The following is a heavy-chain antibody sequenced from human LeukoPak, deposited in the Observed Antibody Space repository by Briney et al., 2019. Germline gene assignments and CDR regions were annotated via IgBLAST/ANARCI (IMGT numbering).Heavy chain of an antibody. V-gene: IGHV3-74*01. Sequence: GGSLRLSCAASGFTFSNYWMHWVRQAPGKGLVWVSRIKGDGSHTVYADSVKGRFTISRDNAKNTLYLQMKSLRDEDTAVYYCVRDWDHFDFDSWGQETLVTVSS. D-gene: IGHD1-26*01. CDR1: GFTFSNYW. CDR3: VRDWDHFDFDS. J-gene: IGHJ5*01. CDR2: IKGDGSHT.